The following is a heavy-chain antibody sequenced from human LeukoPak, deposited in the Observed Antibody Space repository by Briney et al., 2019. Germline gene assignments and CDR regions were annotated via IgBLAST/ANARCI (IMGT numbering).Heavy chain of an antibody. CDR1: GFTFSSYG. D-gene: IGHD2-21*01. Sequence: GRSLRLSCAASGFTFSSYGMHWVRQAPGKGLEWVAVIWYDGSNKYYADSVKGRFTISRDNSKNTLYLQMNSLGAEDTAVYYCERDRDAVFDYWGQGTLVTVSS. CDR2: IWYDGSNK. CDR3: ERDRDAVFDY. V-gene: IGHV3-33*01. J-gene: IGHJ4*02.